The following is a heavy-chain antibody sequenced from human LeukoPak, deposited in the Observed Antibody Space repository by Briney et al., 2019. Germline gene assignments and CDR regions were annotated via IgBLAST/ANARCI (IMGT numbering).Heavy chain of an antibody. Sequence: PGGSLRLSCAASGFTFSSYAMSWVRQAPGKGLEWVSAISGSGGSTYYADSVKGRFTISRDNAKNSLYLQMNSLRAEDTAVYYCARVKRYYDSSGYYLAFFDYWGQGTLVTVSS. D-gene: IGHD3-22*01. CDR1: GFTFSSYA. CDR3: ARVKRYYDSSGYYLAFFDY. CDR2: ISGSGGST. J-gene: IGHJ4*02. V-gene: IGHV3-23*01.